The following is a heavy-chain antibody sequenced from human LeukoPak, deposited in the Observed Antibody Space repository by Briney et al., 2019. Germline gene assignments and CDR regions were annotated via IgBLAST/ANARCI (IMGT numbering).Heavy chain of an antibody. CDR2: IYHTGET. CDR1: GYSISSGYY. CDR3: ARGRFAELLFDI. Sequence: PSETLSLTCTVAGYSISSGYYWGWLRQSPGKGLEWIASIYHTGETHYHPSLKSRVSTSVDTSNNQFSLRSTSATAADTAMYYCARGRFAELLFDIWGQGTLVTVSS. V-gene: IGHV4-38-2*02. D-gene: IGHD3-10*01. J-gene: IGHJ4*02.